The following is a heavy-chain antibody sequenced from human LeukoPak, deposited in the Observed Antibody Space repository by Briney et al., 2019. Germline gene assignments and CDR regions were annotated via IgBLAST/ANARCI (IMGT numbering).Heavy chain of an antibody. D-gene: IGHD2-2*01. V-gene: IGHV4-59*01. Sequence: SETLSLTCTVSGGSISSYYWSWIRQPPGEGLEWTGYIYYSGSTDYNPSLKSRVTISVDTSKNQFSLKLSSVTAADTAVYYCARSPYCSSTNCYVGWFDPWGQGTLVTVSS. J-gene: IGHJ5*02. CDR1: GGSISSYY. CDR3: ARSPYCSSTNCYVGWFDP. CDR2: IYYSGST.